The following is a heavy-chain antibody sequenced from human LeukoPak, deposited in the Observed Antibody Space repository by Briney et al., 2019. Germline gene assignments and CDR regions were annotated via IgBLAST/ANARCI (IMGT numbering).Heavy chain of an antibody. Sequence: TSETLSLTCTVSGGSISSYYWSWIRQPAGKGLEWIGRIYTSGSTNYNPSLKSRVTMSVDTSKNQFSLKLSSVTAADTAVYYCAYGLMATNPKAHYFDYWGQGTLVTVSS. CDR2: IYTSGST. CDR1: GGSISSYY. CDR3: AYGLMATNPKAHYFDY. D-gene: IGHD5-24*01. V-gene: IGHV4-4*07. J-gene: IGHJ4*02.